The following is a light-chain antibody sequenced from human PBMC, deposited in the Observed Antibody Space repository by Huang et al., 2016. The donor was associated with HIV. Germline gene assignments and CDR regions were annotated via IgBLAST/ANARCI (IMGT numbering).Light chain of an antibody. J-gene: IGKJ5*01. Sequence: HLTQSPPSLSASVGDSVFISCRASQDIGTSLAWYQQRAERAPKRLICGASNVQAGGPSGFSGDSAETFFTLFITDLQPEDFATYYCQQLHAYPITFGQGTRLDIK. V-gene: IGKV1-13*02. CDR1: QDIGTS. CDR2: GAS. CDR3: QQLHAYPIT.